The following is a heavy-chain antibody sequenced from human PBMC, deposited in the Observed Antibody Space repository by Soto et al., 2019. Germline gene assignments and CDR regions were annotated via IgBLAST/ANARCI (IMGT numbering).Heavy chain of an antibody. D-gene: IGHD1-26*01. Sequence: ASVKVSCKASGYTFTANYIHWVRQAPGQGLEWMGWINSNSGGTKYAQNFQGRVTLTRDTSISTVYMELSRLRSDDTAVYYCAREKARVSYVVGFVYRGQATLVTV. CDR1: GYTFTANY. CDR2: INSNSGGT. J-gene: IGHJ4*02. CDR3: AREKARVSYVVGFVY. V-gene: IGHV1-2*02.